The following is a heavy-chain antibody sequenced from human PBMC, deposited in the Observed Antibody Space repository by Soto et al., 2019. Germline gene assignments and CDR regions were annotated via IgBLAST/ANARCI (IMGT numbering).Heavy chain of an antibody. CDR2: IWYDGSNK. D-gene: IGHD3-16*01. J-gene: IGHJ4*02. CDR3: ARATTPYDYVWGTLDY. Sequence: GGSLRLSCAASGFTFSSYCMHWVRQAPGKGLEWVAVIWYDGSNKYYADSVTGRFTISRDNSKNTLYLQMNSLRAEDTAVYYCARATTPYDYVWGTLDYWGQGTLVTVS. V-gene: IGHV3-33*01. CDR1: GFTFSSYC.